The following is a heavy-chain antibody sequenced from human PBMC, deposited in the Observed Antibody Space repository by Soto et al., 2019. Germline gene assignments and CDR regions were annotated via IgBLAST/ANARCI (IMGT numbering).Heavy chain of an antibody. CDR3: ARDVGYYGSGSLFDY. V-gene: IGHV4-61*01. CDR2: IYNSGNT. J-gene: IGHJ4*01. CDR1: GGSVSSGSYH. Sequence: SETLSLTCSVSGGSVSSGSYHWSWIRQPPGKGLEWIGNIYNSGNTNYNPSLKSRVTISVDTSKKQLSLKLSSVTAADTAVYYCARDVGYYGSGSLFDYWGQGTLVTVSS. D-gene: IGHD3-10*01.